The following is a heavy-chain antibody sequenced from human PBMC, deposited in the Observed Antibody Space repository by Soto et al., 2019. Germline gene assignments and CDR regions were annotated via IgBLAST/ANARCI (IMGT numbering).Heavy chain of an antibody. J-gene: IGHJ4*02. Sequence: QVQLQESGPGLVKASQTLSLICSVSGESISSGGYYRSWIRHHPGKGLEWIGYIYDSESAYYNPSLKSRVTISMDTSKNHFAMKLSSVTAADTAVYYCARASSSSSAADYWGQGTLITVSS. CDR1: GESISSGGYY. CDR2: IYDSESA. D-gene: IGHD6-6*01. CDR3: ARASSSSSAADY. V-gene: IGHV4-31*03.